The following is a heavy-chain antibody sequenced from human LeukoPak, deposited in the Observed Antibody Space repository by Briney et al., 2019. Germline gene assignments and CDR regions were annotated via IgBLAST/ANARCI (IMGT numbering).Heavy chain of an antibody. J-gene: IGHJ4*02. V-gene: IGHV3-48*01. CDR2: ISSSTSTI. D-gene: IGHD3-10*01. CDR1: GFTLSSYS. CDR3: SSYGSGSYYLADY. Sequence: GGSLRLSCAASGFTLSSYSMNWARQPPGRGLEWVSYISSSTSTIYYADSVKGRFTISRDNSKNTLYLQMNSLRAEDTAVYYCSSYGSGSYYLADYWGQGTLVTVSS.